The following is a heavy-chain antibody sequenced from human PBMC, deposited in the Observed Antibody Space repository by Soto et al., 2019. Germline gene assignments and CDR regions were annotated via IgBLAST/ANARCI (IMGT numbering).Heavy chain of an antibody. CDR3: ARGYTVTTRFDS. Sequence: SETLSLTCAVSGGSISSGGYYWSWIRQHPGKGLEWIGYIYYSGSTYYNPSLKSRVTISVDTSKDQFSLNLSSVTAADTAVYYCARGYTVTTRFDSWGPGTLVTVSS. D-gene: IGHD4-17*01. J-gene: IGHJ4*02. V-gene: IGHV4-31*11. CDR2: IYYSGST. CDR1: GGSISSGGYY.